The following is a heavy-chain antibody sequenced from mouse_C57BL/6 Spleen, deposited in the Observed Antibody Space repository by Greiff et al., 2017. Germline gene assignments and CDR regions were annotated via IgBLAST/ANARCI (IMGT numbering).Heavy chain of an antibody. Sequence: VQLQQPGAELVKPGASVKLSCKASGYTFTSYWMQWVKQRPGQGLEWIGEIDPSDSYTNYNQKFKGKATLTVDTSSSTAYMQLSSLTSEDSAVYYCARSDYYSKGDAYWGQGTLVTVSA. J-gene: IGHJ3*01. V-gene: IGHV1-50*01. CDR3: ARSDYYSKGDAY. CDR1: GYTFTSYW. D-gene: IGHD2-5*01. CDR2: IDPSDSYT.